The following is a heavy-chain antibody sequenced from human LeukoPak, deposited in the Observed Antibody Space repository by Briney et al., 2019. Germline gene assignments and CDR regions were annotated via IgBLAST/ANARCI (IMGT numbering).Heavy chain of an antibody. D-gene: IGHD6-13*01. CDR2: ISGSGGST. V-gene: IGHV3-23*01. CDR1: GFTFTSYA. J-gene: IGHJ5*02. Sequence: GGALRLSCAASGFTFTSYAMSWVRQAPGKGLEWVSAISGSGGSTYYADSVKGRFTISRDNSKNTLYLQMNSLRAEDTAVYYCAKPRPSYSSSWYDHWGQGTLVTVSS. CDR3: AKPRPSYSSSWYDH.